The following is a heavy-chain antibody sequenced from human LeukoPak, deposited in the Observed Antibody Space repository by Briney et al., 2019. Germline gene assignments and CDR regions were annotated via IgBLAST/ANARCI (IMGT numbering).Heavy chain of an antibody. CDR1: GGSIASSSNY. CDR2: IFYTGNT. D-gene: IGHD2-15*01. CDR3: ARVGVFGYCTRDSCHSPFDY. Sequence: PSETLSLTCTVSGGSIASSSNYWVWIRQPPGKGLEWIGNIFYTGNTYYSPSLKSRVTISVDTSNNQFSLNLASVTAADTAVYYCARVGVFGYCTRDSCHSPFDYWGQGTLVTVSS. V-gene: IGHV4-39*07. J-gene: IGHJ4*02.